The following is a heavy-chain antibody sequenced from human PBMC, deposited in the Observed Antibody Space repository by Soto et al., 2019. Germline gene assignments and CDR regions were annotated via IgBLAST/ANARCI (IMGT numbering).Heavy chain of an antibody. Sequence: EVQLLESGGGLVQPGGSLRLSCAASGFTFSSYAMSWVRQAPGKGLEWVSAISGSGGSTYYADSVKGRFTISRDNSKNTLYLQMNSLRAEDTAVYYCARGACTNGVCFRLPVAFDIWGQGTMVTVSS. V-gene: IGHV3-23*01. D-gene: IGHD2-8*01. J-gene: IGHJ3*02. CDR2: ISGSGGST. CDR3: ARGACTNGVCFRLPVAFDI. CDR1: GFTFSSYA.